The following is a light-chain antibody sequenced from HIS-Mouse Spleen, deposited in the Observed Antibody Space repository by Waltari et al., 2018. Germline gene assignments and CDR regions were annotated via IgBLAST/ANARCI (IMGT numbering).Light chain of an antibody. Sequence: SYELTHPPSVSVSPRQSARITCSGDALPKQYAYWYQQKPGQAPVLVIYKDSERPSGIPERFSGSSSGTTVTLTISGVQAEDEADYYCQSADSSGTHVVFGGGTKLTVL. V-gene: IGLV3-25*03. CDR1: ALPKQY. J-gene: IGLJ2*01. CDR2: KDS. CDR3: QSADSSGTHVV.